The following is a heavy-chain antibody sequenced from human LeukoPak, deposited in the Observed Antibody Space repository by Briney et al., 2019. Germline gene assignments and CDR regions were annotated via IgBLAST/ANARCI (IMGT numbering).Heavy chain of an antibody. CDR3: VTATVTHTRDP. CDR2: LNPYTGAT. J-gene: IGHJ5*02. Sequence: ASVKVSCQPSGYTFSDFYLHWVRQALGQRLEWMGWLNPYTGATITAQRFQGRVTLTWDTSIATGFMELTSLRSDDTAVYYCVTATVTHTRDPWDQGTLVTVSS. V-gene: IGHV1-2*02. CDR1: GYTFSDFY. D-gene: IGHD4-17*01.